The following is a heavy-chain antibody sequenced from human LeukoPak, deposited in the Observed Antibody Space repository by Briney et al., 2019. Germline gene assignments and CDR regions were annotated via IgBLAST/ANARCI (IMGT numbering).Heavy chain of an antibody. J-gene: IGHJ4*02. CDR3: AREISGYSDY. CDR2: INANSGDT. D-gene: IGHD3-22*01. V-gene: IGHV1-2*02. Sequence: ASLKVSCKASGYTFTGYYRHWVRQAPGQELEWRGWINANSGDTKYAQKVQGRVTMTRDTSISTAYMELSRLRSDDTAMYYCAREISGYSDYWGQGTLVTVSS. CDR1: GYTFTGYY.